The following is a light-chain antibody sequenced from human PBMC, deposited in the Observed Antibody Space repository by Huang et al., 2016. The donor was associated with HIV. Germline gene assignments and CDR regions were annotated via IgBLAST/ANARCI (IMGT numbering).Light chain of an antibody. CDR3: QQSAVTPRT. Sequence: DIQITQSPSSLSASVGDRVIITCRASQNINRYLNWYQQQPGKAPKLLISGASKLQSVVPSSFSGSGSGTHFTLAISSLSPEYSATYYCQQSAVTPRTFGQGTKLEI. J-gene: IGKJ2*01. CDR2: GAS. CDR1: QNINRY. V-gene: IGKV1-39*01.